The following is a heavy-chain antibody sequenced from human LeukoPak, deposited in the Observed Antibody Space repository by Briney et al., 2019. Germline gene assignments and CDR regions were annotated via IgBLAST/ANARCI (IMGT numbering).Heavy chain of an antibody. D-gene: IGHD2-15*01. CDR3: ARCVFSGGSWKGKYYFDY. CDR2: IYYSGST. V-gene: IGHV4-39*07. Sequence: PSETLSLTCSVSGGSISSSSYYWGWIRQPPGKGLEWIGSIYYSGSTYYSPSLKSRITVSVDTSKNQFSLKMSSVTAADTAVYSCARCVFSGGSWKGKYYFDYWGQGTLVTVSS. J-gene: IGHJ4*02. CDR1: GGSISSSSYY.